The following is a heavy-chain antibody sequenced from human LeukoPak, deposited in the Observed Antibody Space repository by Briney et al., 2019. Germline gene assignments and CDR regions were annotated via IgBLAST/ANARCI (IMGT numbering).Heavy chain of an antibody. J-gene: IGHJ4*02. CDR1: GFTFSSYW. Sequence: GGSLRLSCAASGFTFSSYWMSWVRQAPGKGLEWVANIKQDGSEKYYVDSVKGRFTISRDNAKNSLYLQMNSLRAEDTAVYYCARGGHIAAAGQAFDYWGQGTLVTVSS. V-gene: IGHV3-7*01. CDR3: ARGGHIAAAGQAFDY. CDR2: IKQDGSEK. D-gene: IGHD6-13*01.